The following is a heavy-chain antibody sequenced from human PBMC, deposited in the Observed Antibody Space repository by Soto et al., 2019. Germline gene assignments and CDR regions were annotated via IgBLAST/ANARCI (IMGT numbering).Heavy chain of an antibody. J-gene: IGHJ4*02. CDR2: IYYSGST. CDR3: ARGTRFYDTYDY. CDR1: GGSISSYY. Sequence: QVQLQESGPGLVKPSETLSLTCTVSGGSISSYYWGWIRQPPGKGLEWIGYIYYSGSTNYNPSLKSRITISVDTSKNQFSLKLSSVTAADTAVYYCARGTRFYDTYDYWGQGTLVTVSS. V-gene: IGHV4-59*01. D-gene: IGHD3-22*01.